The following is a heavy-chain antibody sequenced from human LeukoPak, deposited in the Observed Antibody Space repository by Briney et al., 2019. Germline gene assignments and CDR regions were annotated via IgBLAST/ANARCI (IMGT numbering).Heavy chain of an antibody. D-gene: IGHD4-17*01. Sequence: PGGSLRLSCAASGFTFDDYAMHWVRQAPRKGLEWVSLISGDGGSTYYADSVKGRFTISRDNSKNSLYLQMNSLRTEGTALYYCAKPQGVYGDSLHYWGQGTLVTVSS. CDR3: AKPQGVYGDSLHY. CDR2: ISGDGGST. J-gene: IGHJ4*02. V-gene: IGHV3-43*02. CDR1: GFTFDDYA.